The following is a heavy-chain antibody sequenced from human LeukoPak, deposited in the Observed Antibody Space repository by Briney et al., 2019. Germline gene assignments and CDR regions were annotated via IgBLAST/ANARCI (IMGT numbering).Heavy chain of an antibody. Sequence: ASVKVSCKASGGTFSSYAISWVRQAPGQGLEWMGGIIPIFGTANYAQKFQGRVTLTRDKSASTAYMELSSLTSEDTAVYYCARAQGGYDFAAFDIWGQGTVVIVSS. CDR1: GGTFSSYA. CDR2: IIPIFGTA. D-gene: IGHD5-12*01. J-gene: IGHJ3*02. CDR3: ARAQGGYDFAAFDI. V-gene: IGHV1-69*05.